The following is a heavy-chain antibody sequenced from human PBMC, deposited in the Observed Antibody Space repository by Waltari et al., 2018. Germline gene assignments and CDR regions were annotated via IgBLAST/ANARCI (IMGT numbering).Heavy chain of an antibody. Sequence: EVQLVESGGGVVRPGGSLRLSCAAAGFTFDDYGMSWVRQPPGKGLEWVSGINWNGGSTGYADSVKGRFNISRDNAKNSLYLQMNSLRAEDTALYYCARRYGDYGWYKFDYWGQGTLVTVSS. CDR1: GFTFDDYG. CDR2: INWNGGST. J-gene: IGHJ4*02. V-gene: IGHV3-20*04. D-gene: IGHD4-17*01. CDR3: ARRYGDYGWYKFDY.